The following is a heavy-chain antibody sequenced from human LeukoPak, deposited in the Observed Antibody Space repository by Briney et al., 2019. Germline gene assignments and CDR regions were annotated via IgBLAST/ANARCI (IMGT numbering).Heavy chain of an antibody. CDR3: ARVTAGSSGYYYYYYGMDV. D-gene: IGHD3-22*01. J-gene: IGHJ6*02. CDR1: GFIFSDQN. V-gene: IGHV3-21*01. CDR2: ISSSSSYI. Sequence: PGGSLRLSCAASGFIFSDQNMNWVRQAPGKGLEWVSSISSSSSYIYYADSVKGRFTISRDNAKNSLYLQMNSLRAEDTAVYYCARVTAGSSGYYYYYYGMDVWGQGTTVTVSS.